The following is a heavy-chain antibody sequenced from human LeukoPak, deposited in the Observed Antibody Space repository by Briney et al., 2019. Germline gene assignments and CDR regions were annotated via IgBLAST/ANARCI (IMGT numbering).Heavy chain of an antibody. D-gene: IGHD6-6*01. J-gene: IGHJ5*02. Sequence: SETLSLTCTVSGGSISGYYWSWIRQPPGKGLEWIGYIYYSGSTNYNPSLKSRATISVDTSKNQFSLKLSSVTAADTAVYYCARRRSGTSSEFDPWGQGTLVTVSS. CDR3: ARRRSGTSSEFDP. V-gene: IGHV4-59*08. CDR1: GGSISGYY. CDR2: IYYSGST.